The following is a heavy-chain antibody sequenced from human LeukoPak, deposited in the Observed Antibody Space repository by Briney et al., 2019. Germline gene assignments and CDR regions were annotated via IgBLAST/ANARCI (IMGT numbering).Heavy chain of an antibody. CDR3: ARGGVRGYSYGYFDY. V-gene: IGHV3-20*01. D-gene: IGHD5-18*01. J-gene: IGHJ4*02. Sequence: GGSLRLSCEGSGFTFSSYSMNWVRQAPGKGLEWVSGINWNGGSTGYADSVKGRFTISRDNAKNSLYLQMNSLRAEDTALYHCARGGVRGYSYGYFDYWGQGTLVTVSS. CDR2: INWNGGST. CDR1: GFTFSSYS.